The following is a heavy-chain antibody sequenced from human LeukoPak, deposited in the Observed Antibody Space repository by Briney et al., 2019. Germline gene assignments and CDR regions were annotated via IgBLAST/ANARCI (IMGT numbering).Heavy chain of an antibody. D-gene: IGHD4-17*01. Sequence: GGSLRLSCAASGFTLSNYWMHWVRQAPGQGLVWVSRIVNDGSTTYADSVKGRFTISRDTSKNTLYLQINSLRVEDTAVYYCIVFGDSDHWGQGTLVTVSS. V-gene: IGHV3-74*01. CDR1: GFTLSNYW. CDR3: IVFGDSDH. CDR2: IVNDGSTT. J-gene: IGHJ4*02.